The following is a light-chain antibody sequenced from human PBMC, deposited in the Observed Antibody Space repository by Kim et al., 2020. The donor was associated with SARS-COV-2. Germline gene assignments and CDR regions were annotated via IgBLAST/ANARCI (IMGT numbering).Light chain of an antibody. Sequence: QSALTQPASVSGSPGQSITISCTGTSSDVGAYNRVSWYQQHPGKAPKLMISDVSDRPSGVSNRFSGSKSDNTASLTISGLQAEDEADYFCSSSTSGATSVVFGGGTQLTVL. J-gene: IGLJ2*01. CDR1: SSDVGAYNR. V-gene: IGLV2-14*03. CDR3: SSSTSGATSVV. CDR2: DVS.